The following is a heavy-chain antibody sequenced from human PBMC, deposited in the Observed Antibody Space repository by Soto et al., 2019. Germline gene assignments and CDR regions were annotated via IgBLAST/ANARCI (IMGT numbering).Heavy chain of an antibody. D-gene: IGHD1-1*01. Sequence: EVQLLESGGGLVQPGGSLRLSCAASGFTFSRYAMGWVRQAPGKGLEWVSVISGSGGNIHYADSVKGRFTISRDKSKNTLYLQMNSLRVEDTAVYNCATQDFRGTTGTTWGQGTLVTVSS. CDR3: ATQDFRGTTGTT. CDR1: GFTFSRYA. CDR2: ISGSGGNI. V-gene: IGHV3-23*01. J-gene: IGHJ4*02.